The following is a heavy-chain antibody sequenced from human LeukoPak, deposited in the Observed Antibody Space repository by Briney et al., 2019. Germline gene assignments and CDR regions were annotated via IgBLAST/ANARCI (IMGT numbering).Heavy chain of an antibody. D-gene: IGHD3-10*01. Sequence: KSSETLSLTCAVSGVSISSSNWWSRVRQPPGKGLEWIGEIYHSGSTNYNPSLKSRVTISVDKSKNQFSLKLSSVTAADTAVYYCASPRAGSGKNYWGQGTLVTVSS. CDR1: GVSISSSNW. CDR3: ASPRAGSGKNY. J-gene: IGHJ4*02. V-gene: IGHV4-4*02. CDR2: IYHSGST.